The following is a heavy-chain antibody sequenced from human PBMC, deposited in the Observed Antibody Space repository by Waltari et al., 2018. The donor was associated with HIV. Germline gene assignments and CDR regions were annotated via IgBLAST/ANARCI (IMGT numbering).Heavy chain of an antibody. J-gene: IGHJ1*01. CDR1: GFTFSSYG. CDR3: ARDGASSSWHGEYFQH. D-gene: IGHD6-13*01. Sequence: QVQLVESGGGVVQPGRSLRLSCAASGFTFSSYGMHWVRQAPGKGLEWVAVIWYDESNKYYADSVKGRFTISRDNSKNTLYLQMNSLRAEDTAVYYCARDGASSSWHGEYFQHWGQGTLVTVSS. V-gene: IGHV3-33*01. CDR2: IWYDESNK.